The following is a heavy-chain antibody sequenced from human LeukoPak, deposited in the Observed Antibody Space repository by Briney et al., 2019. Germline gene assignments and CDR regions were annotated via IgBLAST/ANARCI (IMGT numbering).Heavy chain of an antibody. CDR1: GYSISSGYY. CDR3: ARKDTVVVPAAGDWFDP. J-gene: IGHJ5*02. CDR2: IYHSGST. D-gene: IGHD2-2*01. V-gene: IGHV4-38-2*02. Sequence: PSETLSLTCTVSGYSISSGYYWGWIRQPPGKGLEWIGSIYHSGSTYYNPSLKSRVTISVDTSKNQFSLKPSSVTAADTAVYYCARKDTVVVPAAGDWFDPWGQGTLVTVSS.